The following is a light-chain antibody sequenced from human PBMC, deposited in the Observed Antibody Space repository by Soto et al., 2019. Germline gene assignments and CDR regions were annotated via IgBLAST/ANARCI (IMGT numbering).Light chain of an antibody. CDR2: EVS. V-gene: IGLV2-14*01. CDR3: SSYTSSSTLE. J-gene: IGLJ3*02. CDR1: SSDVGGYKY. Sequence: QSALTQPASVSGSPGQSITISCTGTSSDVGGYKYVSWYQQHPGKAPKLMIYEVSKRPSGVSNRFSGAKSGNTASLTISGLQAEDEADYYCSSYTSSSTLEFGGGTKLTVL.